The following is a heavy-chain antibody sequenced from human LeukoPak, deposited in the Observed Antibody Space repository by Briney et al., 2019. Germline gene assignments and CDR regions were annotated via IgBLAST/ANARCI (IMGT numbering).Heavy chain of an antibody. V-gene: IGHV1-69*04. CDR3: ARDSYYDSSGYFDY. CDR2: IILILGIA. Sequence: SVKVSCKASGGTFSSYAISWVRQAPGQGLEWMGRIILILGIANYAQKFQGRVTITADKSTSTAYMELSSLRSEDTAVYYCARDSYYDSSGYFDYWGQGTLVTVSS. D-gene: IGHD3-22*01. J-gene: IGHJ4*02. CDR1: GGTFSSYA.